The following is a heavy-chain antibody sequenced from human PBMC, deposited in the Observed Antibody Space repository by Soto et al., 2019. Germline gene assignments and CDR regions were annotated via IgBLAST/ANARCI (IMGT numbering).Heavy chain of an antibody. CDR1: GYTFTSYG. V-gene: IGHV1-18*01. J-gene: IGHJ4*02. CDR3: VRFTGISTSTFDS. D-gene: IGHD2-21*01. Sequence: QVQLVQSGAEVKKPGASVKVSCRASGYTFTSYGISWVRQAPGQGLEWMGWISAYNDKTTYAQKFQGRLTMTTDTSSTTAYLELKSLRYDATAVYYRVRFTGISTSTFDSWGQGTLVSVSS. CDR2: ISAYNDKT.